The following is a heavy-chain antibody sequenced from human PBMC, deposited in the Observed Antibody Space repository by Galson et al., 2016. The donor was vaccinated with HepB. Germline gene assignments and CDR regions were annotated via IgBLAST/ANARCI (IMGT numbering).Heavy chain of an antibody. D-gene: IGHD3-9*01. V-gene: IGHV3-23*01. CDR3: AKESPKWGLIYFADY. CDR1: GFVFSNYA. J-gene: IGHJ4*02. CDR2: ISITGS. Sequence: SLRLSCAASGFVFSNYAMGWVRQAPGRGLQWVSAISITGSHYAASVKGRFTISRDNSRNTLFLQMNSLTADDTAVYYCAKESPKWGLIYFADYWGQGPLVTVSS.